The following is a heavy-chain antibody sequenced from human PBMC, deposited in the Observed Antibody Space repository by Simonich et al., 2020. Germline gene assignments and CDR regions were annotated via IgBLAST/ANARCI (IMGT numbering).Heavy chain of an antibody. V-gene: IGHV3-21*01. CDR1: GFTFSRYS. CDR3: ARDTSYYGSGSYYFDY. CDR2: ISSSSSYI. Sequence: GGGLVKPGGSLRLSCAASGFTFSRYSTNWVRQAPGKGLEWVSSISSSSSYIYYAVSVKGRFTISRDNAKNSLDLQMNSLRAEDTAVYYCARDTSYYGSGSYYFDYWGQGTPVTVSS. D-gene: IGHD3-10*01. J-gene: IGHJ4*02.